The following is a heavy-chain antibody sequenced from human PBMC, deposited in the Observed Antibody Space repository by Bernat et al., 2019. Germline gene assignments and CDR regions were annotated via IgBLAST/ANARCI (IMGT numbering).Heavy chain of an antibody. CDR3: AADTPLQGAGEFDY. CDR2: IKSKADGGTT. J-gene: IGHJ4*02. V-gene: IGHV3-15*01. CDR1: GFTFNSAW. D-gene: IGHD2-15*01. Sequence: EVQLVESGGGLVKPGGSLRLSCAASGFTFNSAWMTWVRQAPGKGLEWVGLIKSKADGGTTDYAAPVKGRFTISRDDSKNTLYLQMNSLKTEDTAVYYCAADTPLQGAGEFDYWGQGPPLVTVSS.